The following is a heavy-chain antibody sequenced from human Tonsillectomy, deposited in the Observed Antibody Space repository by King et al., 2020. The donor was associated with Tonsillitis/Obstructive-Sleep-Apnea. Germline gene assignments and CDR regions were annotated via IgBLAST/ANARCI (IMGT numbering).Heavy chain of an antibody. D-gene: IGHD3-3*01. CDR3: ARINYDFWSGSPTYGMDV. J-gene: IGHJ6*02. CDR2: IYYSGST. V-gene: IGHV4-59*08. Sequence: MQLQESGPGLVKPSETLSLTCTVSGGSISSYYWSWTRQPPGKGLEWIGNIYYSGSTNDNPSLKSRVTISIDTSKNQFSLKLSSVTAADTAVYYCARINYDFWSGSPTYGMDVWGQGTTVTVSS. CDR1: GGSISSYY.